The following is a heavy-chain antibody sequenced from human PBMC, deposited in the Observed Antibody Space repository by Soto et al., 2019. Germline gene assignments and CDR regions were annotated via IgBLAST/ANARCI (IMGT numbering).Heavy chain of an antibody. CDR2: IYHSGST. D-gene: IGHD3-22*01. Sequence: QLQLQESGSGLVKPSQTLSLTCAVSGGSISSGGYSWSWIRQPPGKGLEWIGYIYHSGSTYYNPSLKSRVTISVDTSKNQFSLKLSSVTAADTAVYYCAREPYYYDSSGYRNYFDYWGQGTLVTVSS. J-gene: IGHJ4*02. CDR1: GGSISSGGYS. V-gene: IGHV4-30-2*01. CDR3: AREPYYYDSSGYRNYFDY.